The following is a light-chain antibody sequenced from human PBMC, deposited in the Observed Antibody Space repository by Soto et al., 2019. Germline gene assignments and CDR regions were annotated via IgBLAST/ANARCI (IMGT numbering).Light chain of an antibody. CDR2: DAS. CDR1: QSVSRSY. CDR3: QQRYDWRT. J-gene: IGKJ3*01. V-gene: IGKV3D-20*02. Sequence: EIVLTQSPGTLSLSPGERATLSCRASQSVSRSYLAWYQQKPGQAPRLLIYDASNRATGIPARFSGSGSGTDFTLTITSLEPEDFAVYYCQQRYDWRTFGPGTKVDIK.